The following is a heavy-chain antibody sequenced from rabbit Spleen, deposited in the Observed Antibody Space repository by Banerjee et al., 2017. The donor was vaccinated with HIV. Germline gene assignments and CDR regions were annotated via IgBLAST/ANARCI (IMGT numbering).Heavy chain of an antibody. Sequence: QQQLEESGGDLVKPGASLTLTCTVSGFSFSSNWICWVRQAPGKGLEWIACIDTNDGDTDYANWPKGRFTISKTSSTTVTLQMTSLTAADTATYFCARDLVGVIGWNFYLWGPGTLVTVS. D-gene: IGHD1-1*01. CDR3: ARDLVGVIGWNFYL. V-gene: IGHV1S45*01. CDR2: IDTNDGDT. J-gene: IGHJ4*01. CDR1: GFSFSSNW.